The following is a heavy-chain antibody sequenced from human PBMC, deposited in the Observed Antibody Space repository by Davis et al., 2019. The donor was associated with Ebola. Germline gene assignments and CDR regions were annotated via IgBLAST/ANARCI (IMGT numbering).Heavy chain of an antibody. CDR3: ARDRPIDS. V-gene: IGHV3-30*03. CDR1: VFTVSSNY. Sequence: GESLKISCAASVFTVSSNYMSWVRQAPGKGLEWIGVITYDGRNHYSAPFARGRFRISRDNSKSELYLEIDKLTREDTAVYFCARDRPIDSWGQGSLVTVSS. CDR2: ITYDGRNH. J-gene: IGHJ4*02.